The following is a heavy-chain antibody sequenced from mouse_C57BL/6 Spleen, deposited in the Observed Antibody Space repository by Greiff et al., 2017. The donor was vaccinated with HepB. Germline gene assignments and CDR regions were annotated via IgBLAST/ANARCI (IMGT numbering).Heavy chain of an antibody. CDR2: IDPSDSYT. CDR3: ARKDGYGY. V-gene: IGHV1-59*01. J-gene: IGHJ2*01. Sequence: QVQLQQPGAELVRPGTSVKLSCKASGYTFTSYWMHWVKQRPGQGLEWIGVIDPSDSYTNYNQKFKGKATLTVDTSSSTAYMQLSSLTSEDSAVYYCARKDGYGYWGQGTTLTVSS. CDR1: GYTFTSYW. D-gene: IGHD2-2*01.